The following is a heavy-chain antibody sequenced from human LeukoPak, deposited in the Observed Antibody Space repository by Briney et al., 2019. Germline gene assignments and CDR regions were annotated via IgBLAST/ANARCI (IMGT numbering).Heavy chain of an antibody. CDR2: INSDGDGT. D-gene: IGHD5-24*01. Sequence: PGGSLRLSCAASGFTFGNFAMRWVRQVLGKGLEWVSAINSDGDGTYYADSVKGRFIITRDNSENTVYLQMNNLRAEDTALYFCAKAGTDGLTHNNYYMDVWGKGTTVTVSS. CDR1: GFTFGNFA. CDR3: AKAGTDGLTHNNYYMDV. V-gene: IGHV3-23*01. J-gene: IGHJ6*03.